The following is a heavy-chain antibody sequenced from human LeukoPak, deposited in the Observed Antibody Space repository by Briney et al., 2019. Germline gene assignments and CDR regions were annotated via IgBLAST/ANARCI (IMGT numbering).Heavy chain of an antibody. J-gene: IGHJ4*02. CDR1: GGSISGYY. CDR2: IYYSGST. CDR3: VRHPWRMGSRDYNFDD. Sequence: SGTLSLTCTVSGGSISGYYWSWIRQPPGKGLEWIGHIYYSGSTNYNPSLKSRVTISVDTSKNQFSLKMTPVTAADTAVYYCVRHPWRMGSRDYNFDDWGQGTLVTVSS. D-gene: IGHD3-16*01. V-gene: IGHV4-59*08.